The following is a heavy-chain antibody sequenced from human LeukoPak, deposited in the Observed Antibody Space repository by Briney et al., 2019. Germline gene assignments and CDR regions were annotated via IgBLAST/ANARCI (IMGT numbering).Heavy chain of an antibody. CDR3: AKGAFRDQVQGYYYMDV. Sequence: GGSLRLSCAASGFTFSSYWMSWVRQAPGKGLEWVANIKQDGSEKYYVDSVKGRSIISRDNAKNSLYLRMNSLRAEDTAVYYCAKGAFRDQVQGYYYMDVWGKGTTVTVSS. V-gene: IGHV3-7*01. CDR1: GFTFSSYW. J-gene: IGHJ6*03. D-gene: IGHD3-10*01. CDR2: IKQDGSEK.